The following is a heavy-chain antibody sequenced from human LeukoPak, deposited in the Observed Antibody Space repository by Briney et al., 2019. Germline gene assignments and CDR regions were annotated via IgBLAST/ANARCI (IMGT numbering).Heavy chain of an antibody. J-gene: IGHJ4*02. CDR3: ARDSMMITFGGVIANTHYFDY. CDR2: IIPIFGTA. Sequence: GSSVKVSCKASGGTFSSYAISWVRQAPGQGLEWMGGIIPIFGTANYAQKFQGRVTITADKSTSTAYMELSSLRSEDTAVYYCARDSMMITFGGVIANTHYFDYWGQGTLVTVSS. CDR1: GGTFSSYA. D-gene: IGHD3-16*02. V-gene: IGHV1-69*06.